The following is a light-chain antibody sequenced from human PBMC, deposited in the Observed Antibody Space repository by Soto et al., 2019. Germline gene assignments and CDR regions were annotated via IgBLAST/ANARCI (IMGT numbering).Light chain of an antibody. Sequence: DIQMTQSPSSLSASVGDRVTITWRASQSIRNYLNWYQQKPGKAPKLXIYAASSLQSGVLSRFSGSGSGTDFTLTISSLQREDFATYFCQQSYSCSWTFGQGTKVDIK. CDR2: AAS. J-gene: IGKJ1*01. V-gene: IGKV1-39*01. CDR1: QSIRNY. CDR3: QQSYSCSWT.